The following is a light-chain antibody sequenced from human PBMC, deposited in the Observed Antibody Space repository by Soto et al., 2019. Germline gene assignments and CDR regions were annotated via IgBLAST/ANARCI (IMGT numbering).Light chain of an antibody. CDR1: RSVSSY. Sequence: EIVLTQSPATLSLSAGESATLSCRATRSVSSYLAWYQQKPGQAPRLLIYDASSRPTDIPARFSGSGSGTDFTLTISSLEPEEFALYYCQQRSNWPITFGQGTRLEIK. CDR2: DAS. CDR3: QQRSNWPIT. J-gene: IGKJ5*01. V-gene: IGKV3-11*01.